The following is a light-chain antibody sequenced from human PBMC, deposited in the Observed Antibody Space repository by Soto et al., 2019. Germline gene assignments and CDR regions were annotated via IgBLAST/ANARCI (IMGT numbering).Light chain of an antibody. Sequence: EIVLTQSPGTLSLSSGERATLSCRASQSVRNNYLAWYQQKPGQAPRLLIYGASYRVTGIPDKFSGSGSGADFTLTISRLEPEDFAVYYCQQYGGSPGTFGQGTKVEIK. J-gene: IGKJ1*01. CDR3: QQYGGSPGT. CDR1: QSVRNNY. V-gene: IGKV3-20*01. CDR2: GAS.